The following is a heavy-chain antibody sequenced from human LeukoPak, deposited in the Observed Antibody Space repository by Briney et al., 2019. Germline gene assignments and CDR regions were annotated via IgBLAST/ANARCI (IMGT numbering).Heavy chain of an antibody. V-gene: IGHV1-18*01. CDR3: ARDRRSWYYDSSGYPNYDAFDI. D-gene: IGHD3-22*01. CDR1: GYTFTSYG. J-gene: IGHJ3*02. CDR2: ISAYNGNT. Sequence: AAVTVSFKGSGYTFTSYGISWVRQAPGQGGEGMGWISAYNGNTNYAQKLQGRGTITTDTSTSTAYMELRSLRSDDTAVYYCARDRRSWYYDSSGYPNYDAFDIWGQGTMVPVSS.